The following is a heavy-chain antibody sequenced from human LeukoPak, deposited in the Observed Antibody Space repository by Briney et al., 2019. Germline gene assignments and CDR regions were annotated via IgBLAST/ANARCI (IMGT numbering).Heavy chain of an antibody. Sequence: ASVKVSCKASGYTFTGYYMHWVRQAPGQGLEWMGWINPNSGGTNYAQKFQGRVTMTRDTSISTAYMELSRLRSEDTAVYYCARSNYGGQGAGDNWFDPWGQGTLVTVSS. J-gene: IGHJ5*02. CDR2: INPNSGGT. V-gene: IGHV1-2*02. CDR1: GYTFTGYY. CDR3: ARSNYGGQGAGDNWFDP. D-gene: IGHD4/OR15-4a*01.